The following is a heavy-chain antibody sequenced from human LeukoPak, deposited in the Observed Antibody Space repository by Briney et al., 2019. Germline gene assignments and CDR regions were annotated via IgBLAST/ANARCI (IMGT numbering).Heavy chain of an antibody. V-gene: IGHV5-51*01. CDR1: GYGFTSYW. CDR2: IYPGDSDT. CDR3: ARHLLTPGGSDYFDF. Sequence: GESLKISCKGSGYGFTSYWIDWVRQMTGKGLEWMGIIYPGDSDTRYSPSFQGQVTISADKSISTAYLQWSSLRASDTAIYYCARHLLTPGGSDYFDFWGQGTLVTVSS. J-gene: IGHJ4*02. D-gene: IGHD1-26*01.